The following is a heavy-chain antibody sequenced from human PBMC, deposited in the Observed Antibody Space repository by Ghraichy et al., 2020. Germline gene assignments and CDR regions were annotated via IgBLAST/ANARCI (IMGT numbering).Heavy chain of an antibody. CDR3: ARARNSSGYYPVGY. J-gene: IGHJ4*02. Sequence: SETLSLTCTVSGDSISSGDYFWGWIRQLPGKGLEWIGYIYKSGSTYYHPSLKSRLTISLDASKNQFSLNLNSVTAADTAVYYCARARNSSGYYPVGYWGQGTLVTVSS. D-gene: IGHD3-22*01. CDR2: IYKSGST. V-gene: IGHV4-30-4*08. CDR1: GDSISSGDYF.